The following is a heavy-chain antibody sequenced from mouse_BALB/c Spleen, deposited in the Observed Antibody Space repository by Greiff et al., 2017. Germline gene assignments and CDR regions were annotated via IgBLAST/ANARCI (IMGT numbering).Heavy chain of an antibody. D-gene: IGHD1-1*01. CDR1: GYSITSGYY. J-gene: IGHJ3*01. Sequence: EVKLVESGPGLVKPSQSLSLTCSVTGYSITSGYYWNWIRQFPGNKLEWMGYISYDGSNNYNPSLKNRISITRDTSKNQFFLKLNSVTTEDTATYYCAPHLLLRAWFAYWGQGTLVTVSA. CDR3: APHLLLRAWFAY. CDR2: ISYDGSN. V-gene: IGHV3-6*02.